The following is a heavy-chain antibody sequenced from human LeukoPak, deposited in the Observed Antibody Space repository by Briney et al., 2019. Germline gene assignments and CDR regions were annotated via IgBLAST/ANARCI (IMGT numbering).Heavy chain of an antibody. J-gene: IGHJ4*02. D-gene: IGHD1-26*01. Sequence: GGSLRLSCAASGYTFSDHYMDWVRQAPGKGLEWVDRIRNKDNSYTTEYAASVKGRFTISRDDSKNSLYLQMNSLKCEDTAVYYCAREWDSGSYYLGYFDYWGQGTLVTVSS. CDR1: GYTFSDHY. CDR2: IRNKDNSYTT. V-gene: IGHV3-72*01. CDR3: AREWDSGSYYLGYFDY.